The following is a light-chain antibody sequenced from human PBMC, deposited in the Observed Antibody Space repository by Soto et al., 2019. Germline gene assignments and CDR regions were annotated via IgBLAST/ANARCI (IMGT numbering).Light chain of an antibody. CDR3: QQGSNWPFT. Sequence: EIVLTQSPVTLSLSPGARATLSCRASKTVSSSYLAWYQQKPGQAPSLLIYGASSRPTGIPDRFSGSGSGTDFTLTISSLEPEDFAVYYCQQGSNWPFTFGHGTKVDIK. J-gene: IGKJ3*01. V-gene: IGKV3D-20*02. CDR1: KTVSSSY. CDR2: GAS.